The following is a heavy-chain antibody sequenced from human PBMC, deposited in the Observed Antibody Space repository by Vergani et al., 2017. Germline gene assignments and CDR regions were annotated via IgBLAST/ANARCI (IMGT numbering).Heavy chain of an antibody. D-gene: IGHD2-2*01. Sequence: QVQLQQWGAGLLKPSETLSLTCAVYGGSFSGYYWSWIRQPPGKGLEWFGEINHSGSTNYNPSLKSRVTISVDTSKNQFPLKLSSVTAADTAVYYCARLLSGVPAANVPRTNMDVWGKGP. CDR1: GGSFSGYY. CDR3: ARLLSGVPAANVPRTNMDV. V-gene: IGHV4-34*01. CDR2: INHSGST. J-gene: IGHJ6*03.